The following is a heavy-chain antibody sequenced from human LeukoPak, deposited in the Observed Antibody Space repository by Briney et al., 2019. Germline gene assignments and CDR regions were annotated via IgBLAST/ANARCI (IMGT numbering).Heavy chain of an antibody. J-gene: IGHJ4*02. Sequence: GGSLRLSCAASGFTFSNYAMSWVRQAPGKGLEWVSAISGSGGSTYYADSVKGRFTISRDNSKNTLYLQMNSLRAEDTAVYYCAKAPYGSGSYYIYYFDYWGQGTLVTVSS. CDR1: GFTFSNYA. CDR3: AKAPYGSGSYYIYYFDY. CDR2: ISGSGGST. V-gene: IGHV3-23*01. D-gene: IGHD3-10*01.